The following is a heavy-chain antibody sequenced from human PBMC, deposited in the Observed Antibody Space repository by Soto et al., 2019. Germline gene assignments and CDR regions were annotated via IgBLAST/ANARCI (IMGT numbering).Heavy chain of an antibody. CDR3: ARYFISSSMVRGVTGDDAFDI. Sequence: SVKVSCKASGGTFSSYTISWVRRAPGQGLEWMGRIIPILGIANYAQRFQGRVTITADKSTSTAYIVLSSLRSEDTAAYYCARYFISSSMVRGVTGDDAFDIWGQGTMVTVSS. CDR2: IIPILGIA. CDR1: GGTFSSYT. J-gene: IGHJ3*02. D-gene: IGHD3-10*01. V-gene: IGHV1-69*02.